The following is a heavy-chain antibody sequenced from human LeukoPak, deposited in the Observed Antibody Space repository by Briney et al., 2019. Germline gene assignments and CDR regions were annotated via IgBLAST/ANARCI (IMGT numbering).Heavy chain of an antibody. Sequence: GGSLRLSCAASGFTFSSYGMDWVRQAPGKGLEWVATIRYDGSYQWYAESVKGRFTISRDNPKNTLYLQMNSPRAEDTAVYYCARVRGASSSSWYFDYWGQGTLVTVSS. CDR1: GFTFSSYG. CDR3: ARVRGASSSSWYFDY. V-gene: IGHV3-30*02. D-gene: IGHD6-13*01. J-gene: IGHJ4*02. CDR2: IRYDGSYQ.